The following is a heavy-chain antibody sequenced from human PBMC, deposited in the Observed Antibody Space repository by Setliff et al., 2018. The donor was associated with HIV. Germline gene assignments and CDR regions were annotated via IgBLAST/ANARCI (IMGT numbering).Heavy chain of an antibody. V-gene: IGHV4-39*01. CDR2: IYYSGST. J-gene: IGHJ6*03. D-gene: IGHD6-13*01. CDR1: GGSISSSSYY. CDR3: ARHRDPPGSRWIFYYYYMDL. Sequence: SETLSLTCTVSGGSISSSSYYWGWIRQPPGKGLEWIGSIYYSGSTYYNPSLKSRVTISVDTSKNQFSLKLSSVTAADTGVYYCARHRDPPGSRWIFYYYYMDLWGAGTTVTVSS.